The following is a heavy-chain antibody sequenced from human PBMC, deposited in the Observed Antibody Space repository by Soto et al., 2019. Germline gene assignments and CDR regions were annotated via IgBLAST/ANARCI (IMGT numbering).Heavy chain of an antibody. Sequence: QVQLVESGGGVVQPGRSLRLSCTASGFSVSTHVIHWVRQAPGKGLEWVAVLWYDGSREYYAESVKGRFTISRDNSKNTMYLQMNSLRAEDTAAYYCARVPRYDTWYFDYWGQGTLATVSS. CDR1: GFSVSTHV. V-gene: IGHV3-33*01. CDR2: LWYDGSRE. J-gene: IGHJ4*02. D-gene: IGHD3-22*01. CDR3: ARVPRYDTWYFDY.